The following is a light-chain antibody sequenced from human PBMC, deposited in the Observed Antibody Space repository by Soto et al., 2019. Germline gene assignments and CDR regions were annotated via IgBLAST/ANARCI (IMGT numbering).Light chain of an antibody. J-gene: IGKJ1*01. CDR3: QQYGVSPWT. Sequence: EIVLTQSPGTLSLSPGERATLSCRASQSVSSSYLAWYQQKPGQAPRPLIYGASSRATGIPDRFSGSGSGTAFTLTISRLEPEDFALYYCQQYGVSPWTGGHGTEVDSK. CDR2: GAS. V-gene: IGKV3-20*01. CDR1: QSVSSSY.